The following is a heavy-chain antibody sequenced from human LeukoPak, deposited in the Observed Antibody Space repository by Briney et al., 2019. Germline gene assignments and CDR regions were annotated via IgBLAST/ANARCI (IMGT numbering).Heavy chain of an antibody. CDR3: ARQGYDYGSGSYYYFDY. CDR2: IDPTDSYT. D-gene: IGHD3-10*01. J-gene: IGHJ4*02. Sequence: GESLRISCKGSGYSFTSYWISWVRQMPGKGLEWMGRIDPTDSYTDYSPSFQGHVTISADKSISTAYLQWSSLKASDTAMFYCARQGYDYGSGSYYYFDYWGQGTLITVSS. V-gene: IGHV5-10-1*01. CDR1: GYSFTSYW.